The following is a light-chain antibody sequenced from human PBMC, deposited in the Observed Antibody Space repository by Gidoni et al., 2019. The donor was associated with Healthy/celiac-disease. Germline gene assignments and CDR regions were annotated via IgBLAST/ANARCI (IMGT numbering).Light chain of an antibody. V-gene: IGKV3-15*01. CDR2: GAY. CDR3: HQYNNWPPYT. CDR1: QSVSSN. Sequence: EIVMTQSPATLSVSPGERATLSCRASQSVSSNFAWYQQKPGKAPRLLIYGAYTRGTGIPARFSGSGSGTELTLTISSLQSEDFAVYSCHQYNNWPPYTFGQGTKLEIK. J-gene: IGKJ2*01.